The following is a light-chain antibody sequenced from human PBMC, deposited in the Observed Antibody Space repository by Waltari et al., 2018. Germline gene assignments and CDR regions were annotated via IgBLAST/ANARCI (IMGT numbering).Light chain of an antibody. CDR1: SSNIGRNY. Sequence: QSVLTQPPSASGTPGQRVTISCSGSSSNIGRNYVYWYQQLPGTAPKLLIYKNNQRPSGVPDRFSGSKSGTSASLAISELRSDDEADYYCAAWDDSRSVVFGGGTKLAVL. V-gene: IGLV1-47*01. J-gene: IGLJ2*01. CDR2: KNN. CDR3: AAWDDSRSVV.